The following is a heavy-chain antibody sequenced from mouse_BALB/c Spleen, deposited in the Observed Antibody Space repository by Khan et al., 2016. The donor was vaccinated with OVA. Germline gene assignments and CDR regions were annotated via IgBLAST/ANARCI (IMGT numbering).Heavy chain of an antibody. CDR1: GYSFTGYF. Sequence: VQLKQSGPELVKPGASVKISCKASGYSFTGYFMNWVMLSHGKRLEWIGRINPHIGETFYNQKFTDKATLTVDESSTTAHMELRSLASEDSAVYYCARKNGSDFDYWGQGTTLTVSS. V-gene: IGHV1-20*02. CDR3: ARKNGSDFDY. D-gene: IGHD1-1*01. CDR2: INPHIGET. J-gene: IGHJ2*01.